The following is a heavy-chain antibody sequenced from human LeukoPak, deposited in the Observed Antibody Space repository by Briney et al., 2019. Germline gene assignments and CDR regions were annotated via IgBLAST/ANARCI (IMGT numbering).Heavy chain of an antibody. CDR1: GGSISTSSYY. D-gene: IGHD2/OR15-2a*01. V-gene: IGHV4-39*01. Sequence: PSETLSLTCTVSGGSISTSSYYWGWIRQPPGKGLEWIGSIYHSRSTYYNASLKSRATISADTSKNQFSLKLSSVTAADTAVYYCASQLIIWGQGILVTVSS. CDR2: IYHSRST. CDR3: ASQLII. J-gene: IGHJ4*02.